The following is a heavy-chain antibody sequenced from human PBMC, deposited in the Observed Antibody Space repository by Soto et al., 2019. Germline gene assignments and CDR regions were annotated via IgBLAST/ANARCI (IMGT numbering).Heavy chain of an antibody. CDR3: ARLNPRRYFDS. CDR1: VCSFSSGSNY. V-gene: IGHV4-61*01. J-gene: IGHJ4*02. CDR2: IYYSGST. Sequence: PSETLSLTCTVSVCSFSSGSNYWSWIRQPPGKGLEWIGYIYYSGSTNYNPSLKSRVTIAVDTSKNQFSLKLSSVTAADTAVYYCARLNPRRYFDSWGQGTLVPVS.